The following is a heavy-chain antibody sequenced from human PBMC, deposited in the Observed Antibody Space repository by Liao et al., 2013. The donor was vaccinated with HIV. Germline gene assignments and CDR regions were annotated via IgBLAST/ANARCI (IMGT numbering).Heavy chain of an antibody. CDR3: ARAVSSDNYHDAFDI. CDR2: IYTTGGT. J-gene: IGHJ3*02. D-gene: IGHD3-22*01. CDR1: GGSISYYY. V-gene: IGHV4-4*07. Sequence: QVQLQESGPGLVKPSETLSLTCTVSGGSISYYYWSWIRQPAGKGLEWIGRIYTTGGTNLNPSLKSRITMSVDTSKNQFSLKLNSVTAADTALYYCARAVSSDNYHDAFDIWGQGTMVTVSS.